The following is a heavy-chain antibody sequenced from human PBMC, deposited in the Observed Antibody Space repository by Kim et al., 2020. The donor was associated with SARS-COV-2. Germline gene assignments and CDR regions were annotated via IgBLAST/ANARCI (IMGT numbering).Heavy chain of an antibody. D-gene: IGHD3-22*01. J-gene: IGHJ5*02. CDR1: GDSVSSNSAA. CDR3: ARAARAPYDSSGYRSLRGPLNWFDP. V-gene: IGHV6-1*01. CDR2: TYYRSKWYN. Sequence: SQTLSLTCAISGDSVSSNSAAWNWIRQSPSRGLEWLGRTYYRSKWYNDYAVSVKSRITINPDTSKNQFSLQLNSVTPEDTAVYYCARAARAPYDSSGYRSLRGPLNWFDPWGQGTLVTVSS.